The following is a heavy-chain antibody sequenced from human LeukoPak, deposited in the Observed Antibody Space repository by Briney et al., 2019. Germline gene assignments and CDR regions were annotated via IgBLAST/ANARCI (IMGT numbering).Heavy chain of an antibody. CDR1: GYTFTSYY. V-gene: IGHV1-46*01. J-gene: IGHJ4*02. Sequence: ASVKVSCKASGYTFTSYYMHWVRQAPGQGLEWMGIINPSGGSTSYAQKFQGRVTMTRDTSTSTVFMELSSLRSEDTAVYYCASEEGLVVGYYWGQGTLVTVSS. CDR3: ASEEGLVVGYY. D-gene: IGHD2-2*01. CDR2: INPSGGST.